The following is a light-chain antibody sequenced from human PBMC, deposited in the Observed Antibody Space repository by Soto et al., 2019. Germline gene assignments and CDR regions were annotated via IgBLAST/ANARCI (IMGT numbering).Light chain of an antibody. CDR3: QQRSNWPIT. J-gene: IGKJ5*01. CDR1: QSVSSY. CDR2: DSS. V-gene: IGKV3-11*01. Sequence: EIVLTQSPATLSLSPGERATLSCRDSQSVSSYLAWYQQKPGQAPRLLIYDSSNRATGIPARFSGSGSGTDFTLTFSSLEPEDFAVYYCQQRSNWPITFGQGTRLEIK.